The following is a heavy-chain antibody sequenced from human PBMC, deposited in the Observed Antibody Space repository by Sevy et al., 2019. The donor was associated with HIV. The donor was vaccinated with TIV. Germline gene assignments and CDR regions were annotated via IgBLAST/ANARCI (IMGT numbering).Heavy chain of an antibody. CDR3: LVGARDYYYGMDV. V-gene: IGHV3-21*01. CDR1: GFTFSSYS. CDR2: ISSSSSSYI. J-gene: IGHJ6*02. Sequence: GGSLRLSCAASGFTFSSYSMNWVRQAPGKGLEWVSSISSSSSSYIYYADSVKGRFTISRDNAKNSLYLQMNSLRDEDTAVYYCLVGARDYYYGMDVWGQGTTVTVSS. D-gene: IGHD1-26*01.